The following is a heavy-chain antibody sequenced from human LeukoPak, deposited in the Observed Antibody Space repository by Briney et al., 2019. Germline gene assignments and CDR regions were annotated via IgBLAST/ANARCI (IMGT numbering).Heavy chain of an antibody. CDR3: AKRGSYSNYDVYYYYGMDV. D-gene: IGHD4-11*01. V-gene: IGHV3-23*01. Sequence: GGSLRLSCAASGFTFNIYAMSWVRQAPGKGLEWVSAISGSGGSTYYADSVKGRSTISRDNSKNTLYLQMNSLRAEDTAVYYCAKRGSYSNYDVYYYYGMDVWGQGTTVTVSS. J-gene: IGHJ6*02. CDR1: GFTFNIYA. CDR2: ISGSGGST.